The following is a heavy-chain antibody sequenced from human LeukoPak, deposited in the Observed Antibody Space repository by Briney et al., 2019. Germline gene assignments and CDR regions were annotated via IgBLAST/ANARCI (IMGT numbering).Heavy chain of an antibody. Sequence: GGSLRLSCAASGFTFSSYAMSWVRQAPGKGLEWVSAISGSGGSTYYADSVKGRFTISRDNSKNTLYLQMNSLRAEDTAVYYCAKDYTSGYYYYGMDVWGQGTTVTVSS. CDR1: GFTFSSYA. V-gene: IGHV3-23*01. J-gene: IGHJ6*02. CDR3: AKDYTSGYYYYGMDV. CDR2: ISGSGGST.